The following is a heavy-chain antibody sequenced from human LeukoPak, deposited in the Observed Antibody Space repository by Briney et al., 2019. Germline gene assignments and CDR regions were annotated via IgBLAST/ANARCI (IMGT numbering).Heavy chain of an antibody. CDR1: GFTFSSYK. D-gene: IGHD3-9*01. CDR3: AREMDSLRYLDY. Sequence: GGSLRLSCAASGFTFSSYKMNWVRQAPGKGLEWVSYISSSGSTIYYADSVKGRFTISRDNAKNSLYLQMNSLRAEDTAVYYCAREMDSLRYLDYWGQGTLVTVSS. J-gene: IGHJ4*02. CDR2: ISSSGSTI. V-gene: IGHV3-48*03.